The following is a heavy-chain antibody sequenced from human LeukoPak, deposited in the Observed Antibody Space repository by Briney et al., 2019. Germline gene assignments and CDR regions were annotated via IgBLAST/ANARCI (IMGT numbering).Heavy chain of an antibody. CDR3: AREGYYGSGSPPSLYFDY. D-gene: IGHD3-10*01. V-gene: IGHV3-30*03. J-gene: IGHJ4*02. CDR1: GFTFSGYA. CDR2: TSSDLNVK. Sequence: SLRLSCAASGFTFSGYAMSWVRQAPGKGLEWVAVTSSDLNVKLYADSVKGRFTISRDNSRSTLYLQMNSLRPEDTAIYYCAREGYYGSGSPPSLYFDYWGQGTLVTVSS.